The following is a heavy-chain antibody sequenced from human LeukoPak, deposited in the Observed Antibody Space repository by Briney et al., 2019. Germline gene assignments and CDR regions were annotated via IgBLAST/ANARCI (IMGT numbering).Heavy chain of an antibody. D-gene: IGHD6-25*01. V-gene: IGHV3-23*01. CDR1: GFTFSTYG. CDR2: VGSDGINT. CDR3: AKGLAAGSQYFDY. J-gene: IGHJ4*02. Sequence: GGSLRLSCAASGFTFSTYGMSWVRQAPGEGLEWVSAVGSDGINTAYTDSVKGRFTISRDNSKNTLYLQLSSLRAEDTAMYYCAKGLAAGSQYFDYWGQGTLVTVSS.